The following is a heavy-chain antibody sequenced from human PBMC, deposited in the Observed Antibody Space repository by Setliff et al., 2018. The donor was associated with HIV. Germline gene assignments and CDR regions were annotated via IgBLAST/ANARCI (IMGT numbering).Heavy chain of an antibody. CDR1: GYTFTGYY. J-gene: IGHJ3*02. Sequence: ASVKVSCKASGYTFTGYYMHWVRQAPGQGLEWMGWINPNSGGTDYAQKFRGRVTMTRDTSISTVYMELSRLRSDDTAVYYCARDPGYKSTWYGVFDIWGQGTMVTVSS. CDR3: ARDPGYKSTWYGVFDI. V-gene: IGHV1-2*02. D-gene: IGHD6-13*01. CDR2: INPNSGGT.